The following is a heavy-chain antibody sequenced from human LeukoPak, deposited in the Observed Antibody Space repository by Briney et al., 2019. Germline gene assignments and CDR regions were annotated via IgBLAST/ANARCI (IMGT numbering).Heavy chain of an antibody. CDR3: VVGGSPGY. CDR1: GFTFSDHY. D-gene: IGHD2-15*01. Sequence: LPGGSLRLSCAASGFTFSDHYMDWVRQAPRKGLVWVSRISTDGYTTDYADFVQGRFTASRDNTKNTWSLEMNSLRAEDTAVYYCVVGGSPGYWGQGTLVTVSS. V-gene: IGHV3-74*01. J-gene: IGHJ4*02. CDR2: ISTDGYTT.